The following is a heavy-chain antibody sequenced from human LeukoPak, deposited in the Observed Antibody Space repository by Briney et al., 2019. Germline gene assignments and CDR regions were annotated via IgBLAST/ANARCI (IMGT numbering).Heavy chain of an antibody. CDR2: INGYTGNT. CDR1: GYKFTSYG. CDR3: ARSAAVTHEDYYYYYYMDV. Sequence: GASVKVSCKASGYKFTSYGISWVRQAPGQGLEWMGWINGYTGNTKSAQKVQGRVTMTTDTSTNTAYMELRSLTSDDTAVYYCARSAAVTHEDYYYYYYMDVWGKGTTVTISS. D-gene: IGHD4-17*01. V-gene: IGHV1-18*01. J-gene: IGHJ6*03.